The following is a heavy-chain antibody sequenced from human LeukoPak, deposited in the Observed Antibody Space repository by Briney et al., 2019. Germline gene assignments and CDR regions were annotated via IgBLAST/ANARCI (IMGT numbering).Heavy chain of an antibody. J-gene: IGHJ3*02. CDR2: INPSGGST. D-gene: IGHD5-18*01. Sequence: ASVKVSCKASGYTFTSYYMHWVRQAPGQGLEWMGIINPSGGSTSYAQKFQGRVTMTRDMSTSTDYMELSSLRSEDTAVYYCASGYSYGEDAFDIWGQGTMVTVSS. CDR1: GYTFTSYY. V-gene: IGHV1-46*01. CDR3: ASGYSYGEDAFDI.